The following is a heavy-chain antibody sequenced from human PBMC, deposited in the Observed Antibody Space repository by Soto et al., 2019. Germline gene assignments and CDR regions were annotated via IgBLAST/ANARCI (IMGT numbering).Heavy chain of an antibody. CDR1: GFTFSSYA. J-gene: IGHJ6*02. V-gene: IGHV3-21*01. CDR3: ASVLEGATTPGYYYGMDV. D-gene: IGHD1-26*01. Sequence: EVQLLESGGGLVQPGGSLRLSCAASGFTFSSYAMSWVRQAPGKGLEWVSAISGSSSYIYYADSVKGRFTISRDNAKNSLYLQMNSLRAEDTAVYYCASVLEGATTPGYYYGMDVWGQGTTVTVSS. CDR2: ISGSSSYI.